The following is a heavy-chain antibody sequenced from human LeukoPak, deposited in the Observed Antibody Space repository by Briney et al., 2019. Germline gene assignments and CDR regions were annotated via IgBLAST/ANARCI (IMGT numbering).Heavy chain of an antibody. J-gene: IGHJ4*02. Sequence: PGGSLRLSCAASGFTYSSYWMHWVRQAPGKGLVWVSRINSDGSSTSYADSVKGRFTISRDNAKNTLYLQMNSLRAEDTAVYYCARGLVVVPAAMRYWGQGTLVTVSS. CDR3: ARGLVVVPAAMRY. D-gene: IGHD2-2*01. CDR1: GFTYSSYW. CDR2: INSDGSST. V-gene: IGHV3-74*01.